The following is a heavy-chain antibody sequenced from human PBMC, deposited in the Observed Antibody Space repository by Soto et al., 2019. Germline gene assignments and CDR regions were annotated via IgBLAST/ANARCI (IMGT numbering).Heavy chain of an antibody. CDR3: ARDSVGQGYCSSTSCHPYYYGMDV. D-gene: IGHD2-2*01. Sequence: SVKVSCKASGGTFSSYAISWVRQARGQGLEWMGGIIPIFGTANYAQKFQGRVTITADESTSTAYMELSSLRSEDTAVYYCARDSVGQGYCSSTSCHPYYYGMDVWGQGTTVTVSS. V-gene: IGHV1-69*13. CDR2: IIPIFGTA. CDR1: GGTFSSYA. J-gene: IGHJ6*02.